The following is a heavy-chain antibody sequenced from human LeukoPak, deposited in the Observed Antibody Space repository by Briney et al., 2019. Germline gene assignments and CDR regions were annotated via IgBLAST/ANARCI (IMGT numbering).Heavy chain of an antibody. J-gene: IGHJ4*02. CDR1: GYTFTSYG. CDR2: IIPIFGTA. CDR3: AREGAMATILIDY. V-gene: IGHV1-69*13. Sequence: SVKVSCKASGYTFTSYGISWVRQAPGQGLEWMGGIIPIFGTANYAQKFQGRVTITADESTSTAYMELSSLRSEDTAVYYCAREGAMATILIDYWGQGTLVTVSS. D-gene: IGHD5-24*01.